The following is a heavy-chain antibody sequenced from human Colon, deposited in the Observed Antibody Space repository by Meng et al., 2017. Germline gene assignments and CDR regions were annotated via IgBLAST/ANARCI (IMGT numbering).Heavy chain of an antibody. Sequence: GRRREPGPGLVKLSETLSLTCNVSDGSISNYFWSWIRQPVGKGLEWIGRIYTSGTTNYSPSLKSRVTMSVDTSKNQFSLNLSSVTAADTAMYYCARENVSGSYRPLDYWGQGTLVTVSS. J-gene: IGHJ4*02. V-gene: IGHV4-4*07. D-gene: IGHD3-10*01. CDR2: IYTSGTT. CDR1: DGSISNYF. CDR3: ARENVSGSYRPLDY.